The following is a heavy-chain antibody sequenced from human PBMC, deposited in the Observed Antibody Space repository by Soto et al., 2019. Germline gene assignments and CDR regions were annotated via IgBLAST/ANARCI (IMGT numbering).Heavy chain of an antibody. CDR1: GFTVSNNY. CDR3: ARDSDLDSSGYYRFDY. Sequence: EVQLVESGGGLIQPGGSLRLSCAASGFTVSNNYMSWVRQAPGKGLEWVSVIYSGGSTYYADSVKGRFTISRDNSKNTLYLQMNSLRAEDTAVYYCARDSDLDSSGYYRFDYWGQGTLVTVSS. V-gene: IGHV3-53*01. J-gene: IGHJ4*02. CDR2: IYSGGST. D-gene: IGHD3-22*01.